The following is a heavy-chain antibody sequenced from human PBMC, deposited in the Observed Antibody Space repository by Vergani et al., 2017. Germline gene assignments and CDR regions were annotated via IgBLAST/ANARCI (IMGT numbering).Heavy chain of an antibody. CDR2: INHSGST. Sequence: QVQLQESGPGLVKPSETLSLTCAVSGFSIDNGYYWSWIRQPPGKGLEWIGEINHSGSTNYNPSLKSRVTISVDTSKNQFSLKLSSVTAADTAVYYCARRYCSGGSCYWRGTFDYWGQGTLVTVSS. D-gene: IGHD2-15*01. J-gene: IGHJ4*02. V-gene: IGHV4-38-2*01. CDR1: GFSIDNGYY. CDR3: ARRYCSGGSCYWRGTFDY.